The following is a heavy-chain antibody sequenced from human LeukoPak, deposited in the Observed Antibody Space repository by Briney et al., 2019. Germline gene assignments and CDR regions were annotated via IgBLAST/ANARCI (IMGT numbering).Heavy chain of an antibody. CDR2: IYYSGST. Sequence: SETLSLTCTVAGGSISGYYWSWIRQPPGKGLECIGYIYYSGSTNYNPSLKSRVTISVDTSRNQFSLKLTSVTAADTAVYYCAKVSDRDSSGYYWGFEYWGQGTLVTVSS. V-gene: IGHV4-59*08. J-gene: IGHJ4*02. CDR1: GGSISGYY. D-gene: IGHD3-22*01. CDR3: AKVSDRDSSGYYWGFEY.